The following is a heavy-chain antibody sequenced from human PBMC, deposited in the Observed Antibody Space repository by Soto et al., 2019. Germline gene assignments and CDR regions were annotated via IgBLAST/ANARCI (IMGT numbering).Heavy chain of an antibody. CDR2: IIPIFGTA. D-gene: IGHD2-2*01. V-gene: IGHV1-69*01. CDR1: EGTFSSYA. CDR3: ARNYCSSTSCHRGDGWFDP. Sequence: QVQLVQSGAEVKKPGSSVKVSCKASEGTFSSYAISWVRQAPGQGLEWMGGIIPIFGTANYAQKFQGRVTITADESTRTAYMELGSLRSEDTAVYYCARNYCSSTSCHRGDGWFDPWGQGTLVTVSS. J-gene: IGHJ5*02.